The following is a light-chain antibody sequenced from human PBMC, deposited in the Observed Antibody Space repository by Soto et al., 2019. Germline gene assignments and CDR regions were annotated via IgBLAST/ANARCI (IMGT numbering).Light chain of an antibody. CDR2: GAS. Sequence: EIVLAQSPGTLSLSPGERATLSCRASQSVSNNYLAWYQQKPGQAPRLLIYGASTRAPGIPARFSGSGSGTDFTLTISRLGPEDFAVYYCQQYGSSPRTFGQGTKVDIK. J-gene: IGKJ1*01. CDR3: QQYGSSPRT. CDR1: QSVSNNY. V-gene: IGKV3-20*01.